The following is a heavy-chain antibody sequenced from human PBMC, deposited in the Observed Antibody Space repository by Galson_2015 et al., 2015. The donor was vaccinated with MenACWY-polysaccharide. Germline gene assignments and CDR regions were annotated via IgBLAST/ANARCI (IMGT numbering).Heavy chain of an antibody. CDR1: GYTFTTSA. D-gene: IGHD6-19*01. Sequence: SCKASGYTFTTSAIHWVRQAPGQRLEWMGWINAGNDDTKYSQNFQGRVSITTDTSTSTVYMELSSLRFEDTAVYYCARPLSGTAVAGYDYWGQGTLVTVSS. V-gene: IGHV1-3*01. CDR3: ARPLSGTAVAGYDY. J-gene: IGHJ4*02. CDR2: INAGNDDT.